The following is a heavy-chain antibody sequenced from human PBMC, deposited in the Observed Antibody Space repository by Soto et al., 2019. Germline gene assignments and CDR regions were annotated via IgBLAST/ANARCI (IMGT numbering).Heavy chain of an antibody. CDR3: ARGGSGTYHV. CDR2: IYYRGST. CDR1: GGSINTAAYY. V-gene: IGHV4-31*03. Sequence: SETLSLTCNVTGGSINTAAYYWSWIRQHPAKGLEWIGSIYYRGSTYYNPSLRSRGTISLDPSQARLSLRLTSLTAADTATYYCARGGSGTYHVWGQGTLVTVSS. J-gene: IGHJ4*02. D-gene: IGHD3-10*01.